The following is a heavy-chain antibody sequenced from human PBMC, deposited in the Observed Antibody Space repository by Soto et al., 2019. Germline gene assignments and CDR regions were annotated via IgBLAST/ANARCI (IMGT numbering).Heavy chain of an antibody. D-gene: IGHD1-7*01. J-gene: IGHJ2*01. V-gene: IGHV4-28*01. CDR3: ARTQLRGWYFDL. Sequence: QVQLQESGPGLVKPSDTLSLTCAVSGYSISSSNWWGWIRQPPGKGLEWIGYIYYSGSTCYNPSLRTRVTMSVDTSKNHFSLKLSSVTAVDTAVYYFARTQLRGWYFDLWGRGTLVTVSS. CDR1: GYSISSSNW. CDR2: IYYSGST.